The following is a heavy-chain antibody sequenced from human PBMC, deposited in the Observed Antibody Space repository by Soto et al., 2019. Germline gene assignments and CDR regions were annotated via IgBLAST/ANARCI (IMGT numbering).Heavy chain of an antibody. Sequence: QVLLQESGPGLVKPSGTLSLTCDVSGDSISVNTWWSWVRQTPGKGLEWIGEILHSGSVNYNPSLKSRVTISIEKSKNQVSLRLSSMTAADTALYYCAGLVGRGKFSRLQYWGQGTLVTVSS. CDR1: GDSISVNTW. V-gene: IGHV4-4*02. J-gene: IGHJ1*01. CDR3: AGLVGRGKFSRLQY. CDR2: ILHSGSV. D-gene: IGHD6-6*01.